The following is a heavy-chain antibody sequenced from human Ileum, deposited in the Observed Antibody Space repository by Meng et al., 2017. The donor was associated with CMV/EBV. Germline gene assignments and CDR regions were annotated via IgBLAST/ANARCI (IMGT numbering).Heavy chain of an antibody. Sequence: CGELLLTPAEPMSPTYDFYDAYFSDVYWSLTRHLPGEGLEMIGEIHHSGSTHYTPSLESRVSISVHMSNNQFSLKVTSVTAADTAVYYCARGQDNHKGGVHWGQGTLVTVSS. CDR3: ARGQDNHKGGVH. D-gene: IGHD1-14*01. CDR1: DAYFSDVY. J-gene: IGHJ4*02. V-gene: IGHV4-34*01. CDR2: IHHSGST.